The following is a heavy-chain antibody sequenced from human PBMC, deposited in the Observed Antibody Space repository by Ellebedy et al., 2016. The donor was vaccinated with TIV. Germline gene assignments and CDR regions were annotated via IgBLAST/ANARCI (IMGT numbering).Heavy chain of an antibody. CDR1: GGSISSYY. V-gene: IGHV4-59*08. J-gene: IGHJ5*02. D-gene: IGHD4-11*01. CDR2: IYYSGST. CDR3: ARHVPTPMYNWFDP. Sequence: MPSETLSLTCTVSGGSISSYYWSWIRQPPGKGLEWIGYIYYSGSTNYNPSLKSRVTISVDTSKNQFSLKLSSVTAADTAVYYCARHVPTPMYNWFDPWGQGTLVTVSS.